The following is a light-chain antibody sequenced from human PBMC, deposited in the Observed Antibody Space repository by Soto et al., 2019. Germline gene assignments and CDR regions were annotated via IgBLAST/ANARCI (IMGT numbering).Light chain of an antibody. J-gene: IGLJ1*01. CDR1: SSDGGGYNY. Sequence: QSALTQPASVSGSPGQSITISCTGTSSDGGGYNYVSWYQQHPGKAPKLMIYEVSNRPSGVSNRFSGTKSGNTASLTISGLQAEDEADYYCASYTRSSSYVFGTGTKLTVL. CDR3: ASYTRSSSYV. V-gene: IGLV2-14*01. CDR2: EVS.